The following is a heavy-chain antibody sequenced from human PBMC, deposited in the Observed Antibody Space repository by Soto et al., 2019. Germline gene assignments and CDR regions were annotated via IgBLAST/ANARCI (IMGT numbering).Heavy chain of an antibody. CDR1: RLTFRDYY. CDR2: VSSSGSTI. J-gene: IGHJ6*03. CDR3: ARLYNWDDVVYDCVDV. V-gene: IGHV3-11*01. Sequence: GGSPRLSCAPSRLTFRDYYMSWLRPAPGKGLEGVSYVSSSGSTIYDAGAVKGRFTIARDNAKNSLHLQMNRRRAEETAVYYCARLYNWDDVVYDCVDVWGKGTTVTVSS. D-gene: IGHD1-20*01.